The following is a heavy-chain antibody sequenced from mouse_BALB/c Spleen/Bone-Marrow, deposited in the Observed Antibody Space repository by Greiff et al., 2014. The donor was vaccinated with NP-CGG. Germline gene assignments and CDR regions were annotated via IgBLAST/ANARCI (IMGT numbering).Heavy chain of an antibody. Sequence: DVMLVESGGDLVKPGGSLRLSCAASGFTFSSYGMSWVRQTPDKRLEWVATISSGGSYTYYPDSVKGRFTISRDNAKNTLYLQMSSLKSEDTAMYYCAFTTKGNFFAYWGQGTTLTVSS. D-gene: IGHD1-1*01. CDR3: AFTTKGNFFAY. CDR2: ISSGGSYT. CDR1: GFTFSSYG. V-gene: IGHV5-6*02. J-gene: IGHJ2*01.